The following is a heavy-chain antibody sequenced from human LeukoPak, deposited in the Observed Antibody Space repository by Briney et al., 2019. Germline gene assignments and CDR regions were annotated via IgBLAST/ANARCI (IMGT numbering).Heavy chain of an antibody. CDR3: AKDSLCGGDCYWSGDY. J-gene: IGHJ4*02. D-gene: IGHD2-21*01. CDR1: GFTFSDYG. V-gene: IGHV3-30*02. CDR2: IRYDGSNK. Sequence: GGSLRLSCGASGFTFSDYGIHWVRQAPGKGLEWVAFIRYDGSNKYYADSVKGRFTISRDNSKNTLYLQMNSLRAEDTAVYYCAKDSLCGGDCYWSGDYWGQGTLVTVSS.